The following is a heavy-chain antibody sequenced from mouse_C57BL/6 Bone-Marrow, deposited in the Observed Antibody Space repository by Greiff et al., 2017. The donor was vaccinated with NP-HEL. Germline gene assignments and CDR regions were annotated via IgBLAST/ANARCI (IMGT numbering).Heavy chain of an antibody. CDR1: GFTFSDYY. CDR3: ARQGHGNYYFDY. J-gene: IGHJ2*01. D-gene: IGHD2-1*01. CDR2: ISNGGGST. V-gene: IGHV5-12*01. Sequence: DVQLVESGGGLVQPGGSLKLSCAASGFTFSDYYMYWVRQTPEKRLEWVAYISNGGGSTYYPDTVKGRFTISRDNAKNTLYLQMSRLKSEDTAMYYCARQGHGNYYFDYWGQGTTLTVSS.